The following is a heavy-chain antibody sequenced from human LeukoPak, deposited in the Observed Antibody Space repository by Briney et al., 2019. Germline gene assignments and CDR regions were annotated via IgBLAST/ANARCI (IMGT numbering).Heavy chain of an antibody. CDR1: GGSFSGYY. J-gene: IGHJ4*02. CDR2: INHSGST. D-gene: IGHD4-23*01. V-gene: IGHV4-34*01. CDR3: ARAIYGGNSGHYFDY. Sequence: SETLSLTCAVYGGSFSGYYWSWIRQPPGKGLEGIGEINHSGSTNYNPSLKSRGTISVDTSKNQFSLKLSSVTAADTAVYYCARAIYGGNSGHYFDYWGQGTLVTVSS.